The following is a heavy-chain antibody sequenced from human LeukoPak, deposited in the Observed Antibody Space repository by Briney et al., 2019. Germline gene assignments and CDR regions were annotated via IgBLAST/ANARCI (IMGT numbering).Heavy chain of an antibody. V-gene: IGHV4-59*01. Sequence: SETLSLTCTVSGGSISSYYWSWIRQPPGKGLEWIGYIYYSGSTNYNPSFKSRVTMSVDTSKNQFSLKLSSVTAADTAVYYCARASEYYDILTGYRSAEYFQHWGQGTLVTVSS. D-gene: IGHD3-9*01. CDR2: IYYSGST. CDR1: GGSISSYY. J-gene: IGHJ1*01. CDR3: ARASEYYDILTGYRSAEYFQH.